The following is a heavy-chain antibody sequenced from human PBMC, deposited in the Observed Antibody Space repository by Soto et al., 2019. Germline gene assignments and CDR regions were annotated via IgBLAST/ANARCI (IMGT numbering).Heavy chain of an antibody. Sequence: QVQLVQSGAEVKKPGSSVKVSCKASGGTFNTFAVSWVRQAPGQGLEWMGGIIPIFGPANYAQKFQGRVTITADKSTSTAYMELSNLRSEDTAVYYCARAAKRYFDYWGQGTLVTVSS. V-gene: IGHV1-69*06. CDR1: GGTFNTFA. J-gene: IGHJ4*02. CDR3: ARAAKRYFDY. CDR2: IIPIFGPA.